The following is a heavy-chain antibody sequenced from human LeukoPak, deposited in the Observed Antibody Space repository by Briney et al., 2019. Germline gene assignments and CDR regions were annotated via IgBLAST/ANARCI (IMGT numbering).Heavy chain of an antibody. CDR3: ASFKWIQLWEDAFDI. Sequence: GASVKVSCKASGYTFTGYYMHWVRQAPGQGLEWMGWINPNSGGTNYAQKFQGGVTMTRDTSISTAYMELSRLRSDDTAVYYCASFKWIQLWEDAFDIWGQGTMVTVSS. CDR2: INPNSGGT. J-gene: IGHJ3*02. V-gene: IGHV1-2*02. D-gene: IGHD5-18*01. CDR1: GYTFTGYY.